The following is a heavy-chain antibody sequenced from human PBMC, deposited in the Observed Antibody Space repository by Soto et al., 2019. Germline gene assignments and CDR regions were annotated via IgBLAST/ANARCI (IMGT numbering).Heavy chain of an antibody. J-gene: IGHJ3*02. Sequence: PETLSLTATFSGCYFRSDSDYWSCIQPSAGKRLEWIGYIYYSGSTNYNPSLKSRVTISVDTSKNQFSLKLSSVTAADTAVYYCARDPRTMVRGVITAFDIWGQGTMVTVSS. V-gene: IGHV4-61*01. CDR2: IYYSGST. CDR3: ARDPRTMVRGVITAFDI. D-gene: IGHD3-10*01. CDR1: GCYFRSDSDY.